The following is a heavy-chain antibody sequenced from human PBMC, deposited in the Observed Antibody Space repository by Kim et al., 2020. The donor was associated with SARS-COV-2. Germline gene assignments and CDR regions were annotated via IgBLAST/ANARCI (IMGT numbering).Heavy chain of an antibody. CDR3: AKVLDYVWGSFDY. D-gene: IGHD3-16*01. CDR2: VSGSGGST. V-gene: IGHV3-23*01. CDR1: GFTFSSYA. Sequence: GGSLRLSCAASGFTFSSYAMSWVRQAPGKGLEWVSSVSGSGGSTYYADSVKGRFTISRDNSKNTVYLQMSSLGAEDTAVYYCAKVLDYVWGSFDYWGQGPLVTVPS. J-gene: IGHJ4*02.